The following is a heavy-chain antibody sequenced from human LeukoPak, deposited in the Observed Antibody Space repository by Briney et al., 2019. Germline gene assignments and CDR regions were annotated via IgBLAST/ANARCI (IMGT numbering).Heavy chain of an antibody. CDR3: ATWPGGWYGEDS. Sequence: GGSLRLSCAASGFTVSSNFMSWVRQAPGKGLEWVSVIYGGGSTYYADSVKGRFTISRDTSKKTLHLQMNSLRAEDTAVYYCATWPGGWYGEDSWGQGTLVTVSS. CDR1: GFTVSSNF. D-gene: IGHD6-19*01. CDR2: IYGGGST. V-gene: IGHV3-53*01. J-gene: IGHJ4*02.